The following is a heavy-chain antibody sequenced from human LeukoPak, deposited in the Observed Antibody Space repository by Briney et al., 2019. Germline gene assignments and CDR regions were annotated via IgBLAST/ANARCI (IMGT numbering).Heavy chain of an antibody. CDR3: AKISGGGAMAEFDY. CDR1: GFTFSSYG. CDR2: ISYDGSNK. Sequence: GRSLRLSCAASGFTFSSYGMHWVRQAPGKGLEWVAVISYDGSNKYYADSVKGRFTISRDNSKNTLCLQMNSLRAEDTAVYYCAKISGGGAMAEFDYWGQGTLVTVSS. J-gene: IGHJ4*02. V-gene: IGHV3-30*18. D-gene: IGHD5-18*01.